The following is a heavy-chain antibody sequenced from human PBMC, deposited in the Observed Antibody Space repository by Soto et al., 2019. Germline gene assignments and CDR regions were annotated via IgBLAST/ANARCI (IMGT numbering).Heavy chain of an antibody. Sequence: SVKVSCKASGGTFSSYTISWVRQAPGQGLEWMGRIIPILGIANYAQKFQGRVTITADKSTSTAYMELSSLRSEDTAVYYCARDRDTVTTYFDYWGQGTLVTVPQ. CDR2: IIPILGIA. J-gene: IGHJ4*02. CDR3: ARDRDTVTTYFDY. V-gene: IGHV1-69*04. CDR1: GGTFSSYT. D-gene: IGHD4-4*01.